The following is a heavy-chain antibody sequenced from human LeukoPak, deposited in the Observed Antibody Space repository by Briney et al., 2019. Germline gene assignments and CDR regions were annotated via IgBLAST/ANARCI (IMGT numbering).Heavy chain of an antibody. CDR2: ISWDGGST. Sequence: GGSLRLSCAASGFTFDDYTMHWVRQAPGKGLEWVSLISWDGGSTYYADSVKGRFTISRDNSKNSLYLQMNSLRTEDTALYYCAKDRGGYEKIVYAEYFQHWGQGTLVTVSS. D-gene: IGHD5-12*01. J-gene: IGHJ1*01. CDR1: GFTFDDYT. CDR3: AKDRGGYEKIVYAEYFQH. V-gene: IGHV3-43*01.